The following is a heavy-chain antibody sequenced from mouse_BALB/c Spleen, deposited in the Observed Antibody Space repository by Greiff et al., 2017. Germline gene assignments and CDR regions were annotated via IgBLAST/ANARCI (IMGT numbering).Heavy chain of an antibody. CDR2: ISDGGSYT. D-gene: IGHD2-14*01. J-gene: IGHJ2*01. V-gene: IGHV5-4*02. CDR1: GFTFSDYY. CDR3: ARGGNYLDY. Sequence: EVKVVESGGGLVKPGGSLKLSCAASGFTFSDYYMYWVRQTPEKRLEWVATISDGGSYTYYPDSVKGRFTISRDNAKNNLYLQMSSLKSEDTAMYYCARGGNYLDYWGQGTTLTVSS.